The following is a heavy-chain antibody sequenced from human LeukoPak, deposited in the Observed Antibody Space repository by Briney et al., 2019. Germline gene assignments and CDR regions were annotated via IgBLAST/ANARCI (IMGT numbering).Heavy chain of an antibody. Sequence: ASVKVSCKASGYTFTSYGISWVRQAPGQGLEWMGWISAYNGNTNYAQKLQGRVTMTTDTSTSTAYMELRSLRSGDTAVYYCARAPLGPYSSSSTTNDYWGQGTLVTVSS. CDR1: GYTFTSYG. CDR2: ISAYNGNT. J-gene: IGHJ4*02. CDR3: ARAPLGPYSSSSTTNDY. V-gene: IGHV1-18*01. D-gene: IGHD6-19*01.